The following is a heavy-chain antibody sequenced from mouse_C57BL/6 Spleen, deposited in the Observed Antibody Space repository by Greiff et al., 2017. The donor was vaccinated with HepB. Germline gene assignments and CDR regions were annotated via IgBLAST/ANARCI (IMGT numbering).Heavy chain of an antibody. CDR1: GYTFTSYW. CDR3: AIEGFSTVVAYYFDY. V-gene: IGHV1-74*01. J-gene: IGHJ2*01. CDR2: IHPSDSDT. Sequence: QVQLQQPGAELVKPGASVKASCKASGYTFTSYWMHWVKQRPGQGLEWIGRIHPSDSDTNYNQKFKGKATLTVDKSSSTAYMQLSSLTSEDSAVYYCAIEGFSTVVAYYFDYWGQGTTLTVSS. D-gene: IGHD1-1*01.